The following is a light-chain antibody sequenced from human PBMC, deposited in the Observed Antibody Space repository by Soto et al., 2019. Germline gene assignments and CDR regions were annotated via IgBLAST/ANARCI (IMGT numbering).Light chain of an antibody. J-gene: IGLJ2*01. Sequence: QSALTQPASVSGSPGQSITMSCTGTSSDVGSYNLVSWYQQHPDKAPKLIIYEGTKRPSGVSSRFSGSRSGNTASLTISGLQAEDEADYHCCSYVGSDTYVIFGGGTKLTVL. CDR3: CSYVGSDTYVI. V-gene: IGLV2-23*01. CDR1: SSDVGSYNL. CDR2: EGT.